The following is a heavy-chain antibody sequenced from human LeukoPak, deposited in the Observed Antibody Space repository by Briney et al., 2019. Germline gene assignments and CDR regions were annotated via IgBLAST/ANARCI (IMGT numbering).Heavy chain of an antibody. CDR2: ISGSGGRT. Sequence: GGSLRLSCAASGFTFRSFGMSWVRQAPGKGLEWVSGISGSGGRTYNADSVKGRFTISRDNSKNTLYLQVNRLRAEDTAVYYCAKDYYARSDPYQSYFDYWGQGTLVTVSS. J-gene: IGHJ4*02. V-gene: IGHV3-23*01. CDR3: AKDYYARSDPYQSYFDY. D-gene: IGHD3-22*01. CDR1: GFTFRSFG.